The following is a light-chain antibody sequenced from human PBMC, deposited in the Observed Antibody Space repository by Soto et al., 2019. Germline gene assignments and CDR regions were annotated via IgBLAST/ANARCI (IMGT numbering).Light chain of an antibody. Sequence: QSVLTQPPSASGTPGQRVTISCSGSSSNIGSEYVVWYQHLPGTAPKLLLYRNNQRPSGVPDRFAGSKSGTSASLAISGLRSEDEADYYCAARDDSLSGHGVFGGGTKLTVL. V-gene: IGLV1-47*01. J-gene: IGLJ3*02. CDR2: RNN. CDR3: AARDDSLSGHGV. CDR1: SSNIGSEY.